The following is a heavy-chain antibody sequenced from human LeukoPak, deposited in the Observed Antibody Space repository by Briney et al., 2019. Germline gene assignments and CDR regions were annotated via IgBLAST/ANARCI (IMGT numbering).Heavy chain of an antibody. D-gene: IGHD2-2*02. CDR1: GFTFDDYA. CDR3: AKGYCSSTSCYIAGAFDI. Sequence: PGRSLRLSCAASGFTFDDYAMHWVRQAPGKGLEWVSGISWNSGSIGYADSVKGRFTISRDNAKNSLYLQMNSLRAEDTALYYCAKGYCSSTSCYIAGAFDIWGQGTMVTVSS. J-gene: IGHJ3*02. CDR2: ISWNSGSI. V-gene: IGHV3-9*01.